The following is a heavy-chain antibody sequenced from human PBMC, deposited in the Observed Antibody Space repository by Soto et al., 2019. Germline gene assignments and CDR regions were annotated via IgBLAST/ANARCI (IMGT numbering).Heavy chain of an antibody. V-gene: IGHV1-69*01. CDR3: ARESSSPNYFYYGIDV. J-gene: IGHJ6*02. CDR1: GGTFSSYA. CDR2: VIPKASQP. Sequence: QVQLVQSGAEVKKPGSSVTVSCTASGGTFSSYAVSWVRQAPGQGLEWMGVVIPKASQPKYAQKFQGRVTITADYSTAYMEVSSLTSDDTAVYYCARESSSPNYFYYGIDVWGQGTTVIVSS. D-gene: IGHD6-6*01.